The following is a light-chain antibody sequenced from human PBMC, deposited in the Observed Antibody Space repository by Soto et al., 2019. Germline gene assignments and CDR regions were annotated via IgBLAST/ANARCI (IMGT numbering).Light chain of an antibody. CDR2: QAS. Sequence: DIQMTQSPSTLSASVGDRVTITCRASQSISTWLAWYQQQPGKAPQLLIYQASSLDGGVPSRFGGSGSGTLFNITISILQPDDFATYYCQQYNAYPLTFGGGTPVDIK. J-gene: IGKJ4*01. CDR3: QQYNAYPLT. CDR1: QSISTW. V-gene: IGKV1-5*03.